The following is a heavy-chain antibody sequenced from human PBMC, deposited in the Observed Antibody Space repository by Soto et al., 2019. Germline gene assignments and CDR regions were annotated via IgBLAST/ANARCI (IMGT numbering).Heavy chain of an antibody. CDR2: INRDGSKK. CDR3: ARDVSPGSSSLYLDAFDI. J-gene: IGHJ3*02. V-gene: IGHV3-7*05. Sequence: EVQLEESGGDLVQPGGSLRLSCAASGFTLSAYWMTWVRQAPGKGLEWVANINRDGSKKSYLDSVRGRFTISRDNVGNSLYLQLDSQRAADTALYYCARDVSPGSSSLYLDAFDIWGQGTMVTVSS. CDR1: GFTLSAYW. D-gene: IGHD6-13*01.